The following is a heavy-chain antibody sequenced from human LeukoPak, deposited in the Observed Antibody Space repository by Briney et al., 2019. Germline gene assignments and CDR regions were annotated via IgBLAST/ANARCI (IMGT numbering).Heavy chain of an antibody. CDR1: GFTFSSYG. V-gene: IGHV3-33*06. J-gene: IGHJ6*03. CDR3: AKDYYGSGSPPYYYMDV. CDR2: IWYDGSNK. Sequence: GGSLRLSCAASGFTFSSYGMHWVRQAPGKGLEWVAIIWYDGSNKYYADSVKGRFTISRDNSKNTLYLQMNSLRAEDTAVYYCAKDYYGSGSPPYYYMDVWGKGTTVIVSS. D-gene: IGHD3-10*01.